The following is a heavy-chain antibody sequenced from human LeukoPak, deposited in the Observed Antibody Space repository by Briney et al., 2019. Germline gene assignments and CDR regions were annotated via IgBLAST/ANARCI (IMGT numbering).Heavy chain of an antibody. CDR1: GFTFSSYA. Sequence: PGRSLRLPCAASGFTFSSYAMSWVRQAPGKGLEWTSTITGRGDTTSYAGSVKVRFTISRDNSKTTLYLQMNSASAEDTAVYYCAKDYTSDYWGQGTLVTVSS. V-gene: IGHV3-23*01. D-gene: IGHD4-11*01. CDR2: ITGRGDTT. J-gene: IGHJ4*02. CDR3: AKDYTSDY.